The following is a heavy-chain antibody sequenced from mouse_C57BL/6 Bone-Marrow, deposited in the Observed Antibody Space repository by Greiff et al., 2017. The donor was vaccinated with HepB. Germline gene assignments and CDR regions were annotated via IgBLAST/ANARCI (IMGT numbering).Heavy chain of an antibody. CDR2: IRNKANGYTT. V-gene: IGHV7-3*01. J-gene: IGHJ4*01. CDR3: ARYRGGVDY. Sequence: EVQLQQSGGGLVQPGGSLSLSCAASGFTFTDYYMSWVRQPPGKALEWLGFIRNKANGYTTEYSASVKGRFTISRDNSQSILYLQMNALRAEDSATYYCARYRGGVDYWGQGTSVTVSS. CDR1: GFTFTDYY.